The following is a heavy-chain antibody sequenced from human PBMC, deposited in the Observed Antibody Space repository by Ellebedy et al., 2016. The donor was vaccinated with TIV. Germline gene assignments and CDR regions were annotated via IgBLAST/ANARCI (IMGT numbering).Heavy chain of an antibody. CDR3: ASRGETWRAFDP. CDR1: GFSLTGSD. D-gene: IGHD3-16*01. Sequence: GESLKISCAASGFSLTGSDLHWVRRRRGKGLEWVAASGAAGDTYYPDSVRGRFTISRESAKNSFYLQMNSLRADDTAVYYCASRGETWRAFDPWGQGTLVTVSS. J-gene: IGHJ5*02. V-gene: IGHV3-13*01. CDR2: SGAAGDT.